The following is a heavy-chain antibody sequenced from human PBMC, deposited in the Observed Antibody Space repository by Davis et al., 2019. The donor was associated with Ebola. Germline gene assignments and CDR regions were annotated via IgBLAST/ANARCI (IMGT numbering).Heavy chain of an antibody. CDR3: ARDLEGYYGSGSYSENWFDP. CDR1: GGSISSHY. Sequence: PSETLSLTCTVSGGSISSHYWSWIRQPPGKGLEWIGYIYYSGSTNYNPSLKSRVTISVDTSKNQFSLKLSSVTAADTAVYYCARDLEGYYGSGSYSENWFDPWGQGTLVTVSS. V-gene: IGHV4-59*11. J-gene: IGHJ5*02. D-gene: IGHD3-10*01. CDR2: IYYSGST.